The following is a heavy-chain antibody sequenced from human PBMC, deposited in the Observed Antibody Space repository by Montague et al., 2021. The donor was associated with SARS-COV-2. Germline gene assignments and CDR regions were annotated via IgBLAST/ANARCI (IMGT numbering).Heavy chain of an antibody. CDR1: GFTFSDYY. D-gene: IGHD3-3*01. Sequence: SLRLSCAASGFTFSDYYMSWIRQAPGKGLEWVSHISSSGRTIYYADSVKGRFTISRDNAKNSLFLQMNSLRAEDTAVYYCARDQQRITIFGVVISDAFDIWGQGTMVTVSS. CDR3: ARDQQRITIFGVVISDAFDI. V-gene: IGHV3-11*01. J-gene: IGHJ3*02. CDR2: ISSSGRTI.